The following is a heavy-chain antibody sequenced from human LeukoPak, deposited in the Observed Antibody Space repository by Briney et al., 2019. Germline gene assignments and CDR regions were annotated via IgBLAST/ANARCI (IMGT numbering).Heavy chain of an antibody. V-gene: IGHV3-23*01. Sequence: GGSLRLSCAASGFTFSSYAMRWVRQAPGKGLQWVSAISGSGGSTYYADSVKGRFTISRDNSKNTLYLQMNSLRAEDTAVYYCAKAVTTVTTKDWFDPWGQGTLVTVSS. CDR1: GFTFSSYA. D-gene: IGHD4-11*01. J-gene: IGHJ5*02. CDR2: ISGSGGST. CDR3: AKAVTTVTTKDWFDP.